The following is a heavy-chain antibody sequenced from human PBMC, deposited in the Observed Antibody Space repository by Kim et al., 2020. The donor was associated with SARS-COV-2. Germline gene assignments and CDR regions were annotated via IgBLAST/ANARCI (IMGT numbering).Heavy chain of an antibody. D-gene: IGHD3-10*01. CDR3: ARGELLWFGETDY. CDR1: GYTFTSYA. Sequence: ASVKVSCKASGYTFTSYAMHWVRQAPGQRLEWMGWINAGNGNTKYSQKFQGRVTITRDTSASTAYMELSSLRSEDTAVYYCARGELLWFGETDYWGQGTLVTVSS. V-gene: IGHV1-3*01. J-gene: IGHJ4*02. CDR2: INAGNGNT.